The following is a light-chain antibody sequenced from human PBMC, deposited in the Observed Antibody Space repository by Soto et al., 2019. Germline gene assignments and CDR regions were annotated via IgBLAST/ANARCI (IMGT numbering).Light chain of an antibody. J-gene: IGLJ2*01. V-gene: IGLV1-40*01. CDR1: SSNIGAGYD. Sequence: QAVVTQPPSVSGAPGQRVTISCIGSSSNIGAGYDVHWYQQLPGTAPKLLIYGNSNRPSGVPDRFSGSKSGTSASLAITGLQAEDEADYYCQSYDSSLSAVVFGGGTTLTVL. CDR2: GNS. CDR3: QSYDSSLSAVV.